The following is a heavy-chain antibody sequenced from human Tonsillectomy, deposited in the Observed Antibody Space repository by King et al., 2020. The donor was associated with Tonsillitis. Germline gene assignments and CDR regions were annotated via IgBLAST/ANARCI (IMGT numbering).Heavy chain of an antibody. CDR3: VREEYISTSCDY. V-gene: IGHV3-74*01. CDR1: GFTFSSYW. CDR2: INGDGSST. Sequence: DVQLVESGGGLVQPGGALRLSCAASGFTFSSYWMHWGRQAPGKGRVWGSNINGDGSSTSYADSVKGRVTISTDNAKNTLFLQMNSLRAEDTAVYYCVREEYISTSCDYWGQGNLVTVSS. J-gene: IGHJ4*02. D-gene: IGHD6-6*01.